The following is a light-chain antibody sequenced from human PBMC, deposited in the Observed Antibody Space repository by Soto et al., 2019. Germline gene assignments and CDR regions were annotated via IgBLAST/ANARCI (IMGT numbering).Light chain of an antibody. CDR3: SSFAGNNNRGV. Sequence: QSVLTQPASVSGSPGQSITISCTGSSSDVGGYNYVSWYQHHPGKAPKLMIYEVSQRPSGVPDRFSGSKSGNTATLTVSGLQAEDEADYYCSSFAGNNNRGVFGSGTKVTVL. CDR2: EVS. J-gene: IGLJ1*01. V-gene: IGLV2-8*01. CDR1: SSDVGGYNY.